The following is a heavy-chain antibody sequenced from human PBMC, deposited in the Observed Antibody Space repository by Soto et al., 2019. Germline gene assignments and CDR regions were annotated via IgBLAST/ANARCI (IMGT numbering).Heavy chain of an antibody. D-gene: IGHD3-16*01. CDR3: AKVQGETFNKWYFHY. CDR1: GFTVSSYA. J-gene: IGHJ4*02. Sequence: EVQLLESGGGLVQPGGSLRLSCAASGFTVSSYAMTWVRQAAGKGLEWVSVITGGVGVTYYADSVKGRLTISRDNSKNTLYLQMNSLRAEDTAVYNCAKVQGETFNKWYFHYWGQGTLVTVSS. CDR2: ITGGVGVT. V-gene: IGHV3-23*01.